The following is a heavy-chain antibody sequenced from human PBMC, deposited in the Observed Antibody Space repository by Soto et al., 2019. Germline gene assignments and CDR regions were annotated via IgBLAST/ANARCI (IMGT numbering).Heavy chain of an antibody. D-gene: IGHD5-12*01. CDR3: ARDSPRGYSGYDFFYFDY. CDR2: ISYDGSNK. CDR1: GFTVISYA. J-gene: IGHJ4*02. V-gene: IGHV3-30-3*01. Sequence: GGSLRLSCAASGFTVISYAMHWVRQAPGKGLEWVAVISYDGSNKYYADSVKGRLTISRDNSKNTLYLQMNSLRAEDTAVYYCARDSPRGYSGYDFFYFDYWGQGTLVTVSS.